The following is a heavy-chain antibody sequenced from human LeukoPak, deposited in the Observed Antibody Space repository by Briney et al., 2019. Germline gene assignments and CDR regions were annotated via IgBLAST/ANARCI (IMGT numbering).Heavy chain of an antibody. V-gene: IGHV3-21*01. CDR3: ARDFSGSFDY. CDR2: ITTSSSYI. CDR1: GFTFRTYS. J-gene: IGHJ4*02. Sequence: KPGGSLRLSCAASGFTFRTYSMNWVRQAPGKGLEWVSSITTSSSYIYYADSVKGRFTISRDNAKNSLYLQMNSLRAEDTAVYYCARDFSGSFDYWGQGTLVTVSS. D-gene: IGHD6-19*01.